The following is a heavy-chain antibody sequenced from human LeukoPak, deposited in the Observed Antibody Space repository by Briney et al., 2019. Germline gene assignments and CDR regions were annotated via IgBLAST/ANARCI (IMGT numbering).Heavy chain of an antibody. D-gene: IGHD6-13*01. CDR2: IYYSGNT. CDR1: GGSISSYY. J-gene: IGHJ4*02. Sequence: SETLSLTCTVSGGSISSYYWSWIRQPPGKGLERIGYIYYSGNTNYNPSLKSRVTISVDTSKNQFSLKLSSVTAADTAVYYCARGVYIAAAQYGYWGQGTLVTVSS. V-gene: IGHV4-59*01. CDR3: ARGVYIAAAQYGY.